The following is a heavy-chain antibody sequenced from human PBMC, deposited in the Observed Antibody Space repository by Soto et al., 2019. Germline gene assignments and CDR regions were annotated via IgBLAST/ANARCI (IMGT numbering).Heavy chain of an antibody. V-gene: IGHV4-39*01. CDR1: GGSISSSSYY. D-gene: IGHD6-6*01. CDR2: IYYSGST. J-gene: IGHJ6*02. CDR3: ARGKGGAARFHYYGMDV. Sequence: QLQLQESGPGLVKPSETLSLTCTVSGGSISSSSYYWGWIRQPPGKGLEWIGSIYYSGSTYYNPSLKSRVTISVDTSKNQFSLKLSSVTAADTAVYYCARGKGGAARFHYYGMDVWGQGTTVTVSS.